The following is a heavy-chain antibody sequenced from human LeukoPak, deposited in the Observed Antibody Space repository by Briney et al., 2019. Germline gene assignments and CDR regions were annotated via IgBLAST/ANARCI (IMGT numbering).Heavy chain of an antibody. J-gene: IGHJ6*02. Sequence: GGSLRLSCAASGFTFSSYWMSWVRQAPGKGLEWVANIKQDGSEKYYVDSVKGRFTISRDNAKNSLYLKINSLRAEDTAVYYCARDRSSRFNYYYYGMDVWGQGTAVTVSS. D-gene: IGHD6-13*01. V-gene: IGHV3-7*01. CDR2: IKQDGSEK. CDR1: GFTFSSYW. CDR3: ARDRSSRFNYYYYGMDV.